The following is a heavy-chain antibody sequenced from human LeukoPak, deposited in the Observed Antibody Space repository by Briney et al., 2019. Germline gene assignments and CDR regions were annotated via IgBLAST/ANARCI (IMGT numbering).Heavy chain of an antibody. J-gene: IGHJ5*02. CDR1: GGSFSGYY. Sequence: SETLSLTCAVYGGSFSGYYWSWIRQPPEKGQEWIGEINHSGSTNYNPSLKSRVTISVDTSKNQFSLKLSSVTAADTAVYYCARRGHRVLWFGELSRVVWFDPWGQGTLVTVSS. V-gene: IGHV4-34*01. CDR3: ARRGHRVLWFGELSRVVWFDP. CDR2: INHSGST. D-gene: IGHD3-10*01.